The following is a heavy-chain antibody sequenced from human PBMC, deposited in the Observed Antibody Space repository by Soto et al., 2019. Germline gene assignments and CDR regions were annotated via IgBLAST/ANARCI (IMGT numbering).Heavy chain of an antibody. CDR2: IYYSGST. Sequence: QLQLQESGPGLVKPSETLSLTCTVSGGSISSSSYYWGWIRQPPGKGLEWIGSIYYSGSTYYNPSLKSRVTISVDTSKNQFSLKLSSVTAADPAVYYCASHRGELLNWFDPWCQGTLVTVSS. D-gene: IGHD1-26*01. CDR1: GGSISSSSYY. J-gene: IGHJ5*02. V-gene: IGHV4-39*01. CDR3: ASHRGELLNWFDP.